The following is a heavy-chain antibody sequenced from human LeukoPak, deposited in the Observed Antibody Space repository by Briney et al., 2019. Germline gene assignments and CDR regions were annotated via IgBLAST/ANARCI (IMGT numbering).Heavy chain of an antibody. CDR1: GFTFSSYA. Sequence: GGSLRLSCAASGFTFSSYAMSWVRQAPGKGLEWVSAISDSGGSTYYADSVKGRFTISRDNSESTLYLQMHSLRAGDTAVYYCGRYYVMDVWGQGTSVTVSS. CDR2: ISDSGGST. CDR3: GRYYVMDV. J-gene: IGHJ6*02. V-gene: IGHV3-23*01.